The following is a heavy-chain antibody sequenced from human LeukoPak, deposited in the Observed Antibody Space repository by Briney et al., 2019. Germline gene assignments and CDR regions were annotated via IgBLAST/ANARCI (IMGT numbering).Heavy chain of an antibody. CDR3: AKAGGIAVAGTSYYGMDV. V-gene: IGHV3-23*01. CDR1: GFTFSSYA. D-gene: IGHD6-19*01. CDR2: ISGSGGST. J-gene: IGHJ6*02. Sequence: PGGSLRLSCAASGFTFSSYAMSWVRQAPGKGLEWVSAISGSGGSTYYADSVKGRFTISRDNSKNTLYLQMNRLRAEDTAVDYYAKAGGIAVAGTSYYGMDVWGQGTTVTVSS.